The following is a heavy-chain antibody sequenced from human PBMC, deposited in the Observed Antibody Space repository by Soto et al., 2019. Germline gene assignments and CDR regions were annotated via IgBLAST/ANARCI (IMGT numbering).Heavy chain of an antibody. J-gene: IGHJ5*02. CDR1: GFTFSSYA. CDR2: ISYDGSNK. D-gene: IGHD1-26*01. CDR3: ARAGRVFRSNNWFDP. V-gene: IGHV3-30-3*01. Sequence: QVQLVESGGGVVQPGRSLRLSCAASGFTFSSYAMHWVRQAPGKGLEWVAVISYDGSNKYYADSVKGRFTISRDNSKNTLYLQMNSLRAEDTVVYYGARAGRVFRSNNWFDPWGQGTLVTVSS.